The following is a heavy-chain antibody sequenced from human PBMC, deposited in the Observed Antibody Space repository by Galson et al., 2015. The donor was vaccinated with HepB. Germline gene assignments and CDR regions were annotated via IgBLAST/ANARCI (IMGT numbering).Heavy chain of an antibody. J-gene: IGHJ4*02. V-gene: IGHV3-30-3*01. CDR1: RFTFSTSA. CDR2: ITYDGSNK. D-gene: IGHD3-22*01. CDR3: ARSVIVVAPVDYFDY. Sequence: SLRHPCAASRFTFSTSAMHWVRQAPGKGQEWVAVITYDGSNKYYADSVKGRFTISRDNSKNTLYLQMNSLRAEDTAVYYCARSVIVVAPVDYFDYWGQGTLVTVSS.